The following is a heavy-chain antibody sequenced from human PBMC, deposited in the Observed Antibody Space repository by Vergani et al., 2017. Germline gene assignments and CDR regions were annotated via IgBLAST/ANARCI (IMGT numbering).Heavy chain of an antibody. CDR1: GDSIISRSYY. J-gene: IGHJ2*01. D-gene: IGHD3-16*01. CDR3: ASGKYYSDSTSHFRGRYFDV. CDR2: IYNSGNG. V-gene: IGHV4-39*01. Sequence: QMQFQESGPGLVKASETLSLTCTVSGDSIISRSYYWGWIRPRPGKGLEWIGSIYNSGNGDSSSSLKSRVTISADTSKNQFSLRLTSVTAADTAVYYCASGKYYSDSTSHFRGRYFDVWGRGTLVTVPS.